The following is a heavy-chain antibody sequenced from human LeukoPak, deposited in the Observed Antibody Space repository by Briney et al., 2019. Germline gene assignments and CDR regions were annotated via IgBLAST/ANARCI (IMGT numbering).Heavy chain of an antibody. Sequence: PGGSLRLSCAVSGFTFNNYAMSWVRQAPGKGMEWIGEIYHSGSTNYNPSLKSRVTISVDKSKNQFSLKLSSVTAADTAVYYCASLRPEPGNYYDSSGLKGVDYWGQGTLVTVSS. D-gene: IGHD3-22*01. V-gene: IGHV4-4*02. CDR3: ASLRPEPGNYYDSSGLKGVDY. CDR1: GFTFNNYAM. J-gene: IGHJ4*02. CDR2: IYHSGST.